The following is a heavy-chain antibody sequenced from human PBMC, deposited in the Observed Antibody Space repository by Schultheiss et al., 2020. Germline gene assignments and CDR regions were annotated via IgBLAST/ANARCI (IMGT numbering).Heavy chain of an antibody. D-gene: IGHD3-22*01. J-gene: IGHJ4*02. Sequence: GGSLRLSCAASGFTFSSYVMHWVRQAPGKGLEWVGRIKSKTYGGTTEYAASVEGRFTISRDDSKSIAYLQMNSLKTEDTAVYYCTRDQGDYDSSGYNDYWGQGTLVTVSS. CDR2: IKSKTYGGTT. CDR3: TRDQGDYDSSGYNDY. CDR1: GFTFSSYV. V-gene: IGHV3-49*04.